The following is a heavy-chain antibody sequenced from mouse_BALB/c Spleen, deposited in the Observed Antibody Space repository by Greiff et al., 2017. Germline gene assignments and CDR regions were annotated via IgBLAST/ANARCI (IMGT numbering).Heavy chain of an antibody. CDR3: ARDTYRYDAWFAY. J-gene: IGHJ3*01. Sequence: EVQGVESGGGLVKPGGSLKLSCAASGFTFSSYAMSWVRQSPEKRLEWVAEISSGGSYTYYPDTVTGRFTISRDNAKNTLYLEMSSLRSEDTAMYYCARDTYRYDAWFAYWGQGTLVTVSA. CDR2: ISSGGSYT. D-gene: IGHD2-14*01. V-gene: IGHV5-9-4*01. CDR1: GFTFSSYA.